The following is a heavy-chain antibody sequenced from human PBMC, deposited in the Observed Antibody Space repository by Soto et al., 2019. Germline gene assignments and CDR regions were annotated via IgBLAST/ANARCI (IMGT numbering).Heavy chain of an antibody. CDR1: GGSISSDDNY. J-gene: IGHJ4*02. V-gene: IGHV4-30-4*01. CDR3: ARNQIGNLWTGYYFDY. D-gene: IGHD3-3*01. CDR2: ISYSGST. Sequence: TLSLTCTVSGGSISSDDNYWTWIRQTPGKGLEWIGHISYSGSTYYDPSLKGRVNISVDTSKDQFSLRLTSVTAADTAVYYCARNQIGNLWTGYYFDYWGQGALVTVSS.